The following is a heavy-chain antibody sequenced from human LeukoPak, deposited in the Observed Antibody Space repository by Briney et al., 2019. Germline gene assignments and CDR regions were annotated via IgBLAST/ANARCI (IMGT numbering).Heavy chain of an antibody. V-gene: IGHV3-23*01. Sequence: EGSLRLSCAASGFTFSSYAMSWVRQAPGKGLEWVSAISGSGGSTYYADSVKGRFTISRDNSKNTLYLQMNSLRAEDTAVYYCAKDRRYSSSWFSYWGQGTLVTVSS. CDR2: ISGSGGST. CDR1: GFTFSSYA. D-gene: IGHD6-13*01. J-gene: IGHJ4*02. CDR3: AKDRRYSSSWFSY.